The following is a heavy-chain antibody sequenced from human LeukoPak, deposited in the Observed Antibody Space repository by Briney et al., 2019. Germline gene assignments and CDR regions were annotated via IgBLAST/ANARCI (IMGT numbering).Heavy chain of an antibody. V-gene: IGHV1-8*02. CDR2: MNPNTGNT. D-gene: IGHD3-10*01. Sequence: ASVKVSCKASGGTFSSYAINWVRQATGQGLEWKGWMNPNTGNTGYGERFQGRVTMTRDNSISTAYMELNSLTSEDTAVYYCARGGAGTYYKRDGWFDPWGQGTVVTVSS. CDR3: ARGGAGTYYKRDGWFDP. CDR1: GGTFSSYA. J-gene: IGHJ5*02.